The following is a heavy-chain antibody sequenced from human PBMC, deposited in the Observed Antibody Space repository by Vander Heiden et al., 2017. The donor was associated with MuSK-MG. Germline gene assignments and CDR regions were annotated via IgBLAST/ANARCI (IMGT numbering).Heavy chain of an antibody. V-gene: IGHV1-69*06. CDR3: ARDRRGDSSCPVYYYYGMDV. CDR1: GGTSSSYA. D-gene: IGHD5-18*01. Sequence: QAQLLQSGAEVKTPGSSVMGSCRASGGTSSSYAISWVRQAPGQGLEWVGGIIPIFGTGTYAQKLQGRVTITEDKSTSTAYMELSSLRSGDTALYHCARDRRGDSSCPVYYYYGMDVWGQGTPGTVSS. CDR2: IIPIFGTG. J-gene: IGHJ6*01.